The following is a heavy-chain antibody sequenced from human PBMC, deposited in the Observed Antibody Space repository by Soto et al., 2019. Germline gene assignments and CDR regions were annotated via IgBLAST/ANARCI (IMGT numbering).Heavy chain of an antibody. D-gene: IGHD3-10*01. CDR3: ARFGATNYYYYYYGMDV. V-gene: IGHV4-34*01. CDR1: GGSFSGYY. Sequence: SETLSLTCAVYGGSFSGYYWSWIRQPPGKGLEWIGEINHSGSTNYNPSLRSRVTISVDTSKSQFSLKLSSVTAADTAVYYCARFGATNYYYYYYGMDVWGQGTTVTVSS. J-gene: IGHJ6*02. CDR2: INHSGST.